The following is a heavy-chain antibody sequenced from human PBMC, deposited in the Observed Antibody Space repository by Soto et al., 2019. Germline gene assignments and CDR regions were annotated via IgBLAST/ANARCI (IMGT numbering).Heavy chain of an antibody. J-gene: IGHJ6*02. V-gene: IGHV3-30*18. Sequence: QVQLVESGGGVVQPERSLILSCAASGFTFSNYGMHWVRQAPGKGLEWLALISYDGSNKYYADSVKGRFTLSRDNSKNTVHLQMNRLRAEDTAVYYCAKDRVEVYYYYGMDVWGQGTTVTVS. CDR3: AKDRVEVYYYYGMDV. CDR2: ISYDGSNK. CDR1: GFTFSNYG. D-gene: IGHD2-15*01.